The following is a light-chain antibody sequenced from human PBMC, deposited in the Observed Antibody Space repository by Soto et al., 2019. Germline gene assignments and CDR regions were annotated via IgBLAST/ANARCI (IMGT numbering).Light chain of an antibody. CDR2: GAS. CDR1: QSVSSSY. Sequence: EMVLTQSPGTLSLSPGERATLSCRAIQSVSSSYLAWYQQKPGQAPRLLIYGASSWATGIPDRLSGSGSGTDFTLTISRLEPEDFAVYYCQQYGSYRTFGQGTKVDIK. CDR3: QQYGSYRT. V-gene: IGKV3-20*01. J-gene: IGKJ1*01.